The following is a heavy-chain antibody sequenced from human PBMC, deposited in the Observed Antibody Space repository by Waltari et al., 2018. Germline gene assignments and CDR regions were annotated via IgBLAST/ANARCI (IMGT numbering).Heavy chain of an antibody. CDR1: GGSFSGYY. CDR3: ARGEKGGNPNGFDY. V-gene: IGHV4-34*01. D-gene: IGHD2-8*01. CDR2: INHSVST. J-gene: IGHJ4*02. Sequence: QVQLQQWGAGLLKPSETLSLTCAVYGGSFSGYYWSWIRQPPGKGLEWIGEINHSVSTNYNPSLKGRVTISVATSKNQFSLKLSSVTAADTAVYYCARGEKGGNPNGFDYWGQGTLVTVSS.